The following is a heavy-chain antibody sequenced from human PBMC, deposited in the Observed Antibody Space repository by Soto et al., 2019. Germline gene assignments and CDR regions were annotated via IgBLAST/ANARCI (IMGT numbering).Heavy chain of an antibody. CDR3: ARGRGTVRYGYYFDY. Sequence: PSETLSLTCAVYGGSFSGYYCSWIRQPPGKGLEWIGEINHSGSTNYNPSLKSRVTISVDTSKNQFSLKLSSVTAADTAVYYCARGRGTVRYGYYFDYWGQGTLVTVSS. V-gene: IGHV4-34*01. CDR1: GGSFSGYY. CDR2: INHSGST. J-gene: IGHJ4*02. D-gene: IGHD3-9*01.